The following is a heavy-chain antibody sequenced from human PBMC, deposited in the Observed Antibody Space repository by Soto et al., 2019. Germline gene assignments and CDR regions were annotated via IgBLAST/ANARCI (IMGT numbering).Heavy chain of an antibody. CDR3: ARHPVGNSSSAKDRRRLNLDALFDP. CDR2: IYYSGST. J-gene: IGHJ5*02. D-gene: IGHD6-6*01. V-gene: IGHV4-39*01. Sequence: PSETLSLTCTVSGGSISSSSYYWGWIRQPPGKGLEWIGSIYYSGSTYYNPSLKSRVTISVDTSKNQFSLKLSSVTAADTAVYYCARHPVGNSSSAKDRRRLNLDALFDPWGQGTLVTVSS. CDR1: GGSISSSSYY.